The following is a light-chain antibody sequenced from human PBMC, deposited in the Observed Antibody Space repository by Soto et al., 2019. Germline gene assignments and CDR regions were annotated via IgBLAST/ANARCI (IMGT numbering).Light chain of an antibody. CDR2: DAS. CDR3: HQYNNWPIT. CDR1: QSVSTN. Sequence: EIVMTQSPATLSVSPGERATLSCRASQSVSTNLAWYQQKPGQAPRLLIYDASTRATGLPARFSGSGSGTEFTLTISSRQSEDFGVYYCHQYNNWPITFGQGTRLEI. J-gene: IGKJ5*01. V-gene: IGKV3-15*01.